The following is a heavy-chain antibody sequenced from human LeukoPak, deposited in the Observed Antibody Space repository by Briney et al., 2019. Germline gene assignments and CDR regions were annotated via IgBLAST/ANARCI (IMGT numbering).Heavy chain of an antibody. CDR3: AKGGGYDRYYYMDV. CDR2: ISGSGGST. D-gene: IGHD5-12*01. V-gene: IGHV3-23*01. CDR1: GFTFSSYG. Sequence: PGGSLRLSCAASGFTFSSYGMHWVRQAPGKGLEWVSGISGSGGSTYYADSVKGRFTISRDNSKNTLYLQMNSLRAEDTAVYYCAKGGGYDRYYYMDVWGKGTTVTVSS. J-gene: IGHJ6*03.